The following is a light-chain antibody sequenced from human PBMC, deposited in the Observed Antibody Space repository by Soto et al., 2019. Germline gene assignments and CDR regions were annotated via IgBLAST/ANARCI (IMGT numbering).Light chain of an antibody. CDR3: SSYAGSNNWV. Sequence: QSVLTQPPSASGSPGQSVTISCTGTSSDVGGYNSVSWYQQHPGKAPKLMIYEVSERPSGVPDRFSGSKSGNTASLTVSGLQADDEADYYCSSYAGSNNWVFGGGTKLTVL. V-gene: IGLV2-8*01. J-gene: IGLJ3*02. CDR2: EVS. CDR1: SSDVGGYNS.